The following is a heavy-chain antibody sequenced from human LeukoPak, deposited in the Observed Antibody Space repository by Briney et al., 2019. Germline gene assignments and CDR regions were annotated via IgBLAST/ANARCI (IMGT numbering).Heavy chain of an antibody. CDR3: ARDGQGSGKTLDY. CDR2: INPKSGGT. J-gene: IGHJ4*02. Sequence: ASVKVSCKASGYTFTGYYMHWVRQAPGQGLEWMGWINPKSGGTNYAQKFQGRVTMTRDTSINTAYMELSRLRSDDTAVYYCARDGQGSGKTLDYWGQGTLVSVSS. V-gene: IGHV1-2*02. CDR1: GYTFTGYY. D-gene: IGHD3-16*01.